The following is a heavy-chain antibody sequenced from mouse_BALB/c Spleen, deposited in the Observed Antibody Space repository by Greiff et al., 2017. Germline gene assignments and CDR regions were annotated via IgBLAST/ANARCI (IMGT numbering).Heavy chain of an antibody. CDR2: ISYSGST. Sequence: EVPLQQSGPGLVKPSQSLSLTCTVTGYSITRDYAWNWIRQFPGNKLEWMGYISYSGSTSYNPSLKSRISITRDTSKNQFFLQLNSVTTEDTATYYCANGNYYAMDYWGQGTSVTVSS. CDR1: GYSITRDYA. CDR3: ANGNYYAMDY. D-gene: IGHD2-1*01. J-gene: IGHJ4*01. V-gene: IGHV3-2*02.